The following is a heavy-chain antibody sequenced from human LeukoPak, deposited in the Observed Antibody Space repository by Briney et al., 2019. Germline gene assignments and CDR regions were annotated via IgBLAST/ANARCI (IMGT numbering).Heavy chain of an antibody. J-gene: IGHJ4*02. CDR1: DGSISSSSYY. D-gene: IGHD2-15*01. CDR2: TYYSGST. V-gene: IGHV4-39*01. CDR3: ARLILGGYFDY. Sequence: PSETLSLTCTVSDGSISSSSYYWGWIRQPPGKGLEWIGSTYYSGSTYYNPSLKSRVTISVDTSKNQFSLKLSSVTAADTAVYYCARLILGGYFDYWGQGTLVTVSS.